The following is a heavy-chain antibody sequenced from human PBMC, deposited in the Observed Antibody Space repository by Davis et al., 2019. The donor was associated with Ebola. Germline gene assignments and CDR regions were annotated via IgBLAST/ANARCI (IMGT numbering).Heavy chain of an antibody. Sequence: GESLKISCAASGFTFSSYGMHWVRQAPGKGLEWVAVISYDGSNKYYADSVKGRFTISRDNSKNTLYLQMNSLRAEDTAVYYCAREKGDGYNLHWFDPWGQGTLVTVSS. CDR2: ISYDGSNK. V-gene: IGHV3-30*03. J-gene: IGHJ5*02. CDR1: GFTFSSYG. D-gene: IGHD5-24*01. CDR3: AREKGDGYNLHWFDP.